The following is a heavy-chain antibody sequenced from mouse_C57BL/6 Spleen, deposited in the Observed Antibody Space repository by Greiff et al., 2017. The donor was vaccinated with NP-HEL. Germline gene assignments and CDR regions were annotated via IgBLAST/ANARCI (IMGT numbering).Heavy chain of an antibody. CDR3: ARGGLGLFDY. CDR2: ISSGSSTI. CDR1: GFTFSDYG. Sequence: EVMLVESGGGLVKPGGSLKLSCAASGFTFSDYGMHWVRQAPEKGLEWVAYISSGSSTIYYADTVKGRFTISRDNAKNTLFLQMTSLRSEDMAMYYCARGGLGLFDYWGQGTTLTVSS. J-gene: IGHJ2*01. D-gene: IGHD4-1*01. V-gene: IGHV5-17*01.